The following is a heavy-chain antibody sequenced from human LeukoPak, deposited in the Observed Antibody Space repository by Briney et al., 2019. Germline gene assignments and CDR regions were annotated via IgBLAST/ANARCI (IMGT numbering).Heavy chain of an antibody. V-gene: IGHV3-23*01. CDR2: ISDRGGIT. J-gene: IGHJ4*02. CDR3: AKDAQGGSGSYSWGTFDY. Sequence: GGSLRLSCAASGFTFNNYTMCWVPQGPGEGVEWVTGISDRGGITVYADSVKGRVTISRDNSKNTLYMQMNSLRAEDTAVYYCAKDAQGGSGSYSWGTFDYWGQGTLVTVSS. D-gene: IGHD3-10*01. CDR1: GFTFNNYT.